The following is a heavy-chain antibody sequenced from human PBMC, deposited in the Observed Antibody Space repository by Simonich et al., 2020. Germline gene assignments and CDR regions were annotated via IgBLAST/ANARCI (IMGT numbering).Heavy chain of an antibody. CDR2: NNAYNGNT. V-gene: IGHV1-18*01. CDR3: ARASRGTWWYYYFDY. D-gene: IGHD2-15*01. Sequence: QVQLVQSGAEVKKPGASVKVSCKASGYTFTSYGISWVRQAPGQGLEWMGWNNAYNGNTNYAQKLQGRVTMTTDTSTSTAYMELRSLRSDDTAVYYCARASRGTWWYYYFDYWGQGTLVTVSS. CDR1: GYTFTSYG. J-gene: IGHJ4*02.